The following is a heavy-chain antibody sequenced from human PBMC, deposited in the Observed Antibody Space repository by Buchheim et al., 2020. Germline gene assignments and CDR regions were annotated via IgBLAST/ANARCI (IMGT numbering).Heavy chain of an antibody. D-gene: IGHD6-19*01. CDR1: GFSFSPFG. Sequence: DVQLVESGGGLVMPGGSLTLSCVTSGFSFSPFGMTWVRQAPGKGLEWVATVGSGHHTFYADLVEGRFTVSRANARSSRYLQLNSLRAEDTAVYFCARDFSGWSRDYWGQGTL. CDR3: ARDFSGWSRDY. J-gene: IGHJ4*02. CDR2: VGSGHHT. V-gene: IGHV3-21*01.